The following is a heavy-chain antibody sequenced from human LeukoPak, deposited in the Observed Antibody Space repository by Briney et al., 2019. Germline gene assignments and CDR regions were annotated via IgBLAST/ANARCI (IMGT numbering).Heavy chain of an antibody. CDR1: GFTVSSNY. V-gene: IGHV3-33*08. CDR2: IWYDGSNK. J-gene: IGHJ4*02. Sequence: GGSLRLSCAASGFTVSSNYMSWVRQAPGKGLEWVAVIWYDGSNKYYADSVKGRFTISRDNSKNTLYLQMNSLRAEDTAVYYCARDPYGDYTFDYWGQGTLVTVSS. D-gene: IGHD4-17*01. CDR3: ARDPYGDYTFDY.